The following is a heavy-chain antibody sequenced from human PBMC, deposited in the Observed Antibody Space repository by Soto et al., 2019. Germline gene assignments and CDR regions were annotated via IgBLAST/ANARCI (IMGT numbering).Heavy chain of an antibody. Sequence: PGESLKISCKGSGYSFTSYWISWVRQMPGKGLEWMGRIDPSDSYTNYSPSFQGHVTISADKSISTAYLQWSSLKASDTAMYYCARHGEEYCSSTSCYYYFDYWGQGTLVTVSS. CDR2: IDPSDSYT. V-gene: IGHV5-10-1*01. CDR1: GYSFTSYW. J-gene: IGHJ4*02. D-gene: IGHD2-2*01. CDR3: ARHGEEYCSSTSCYYYFDY.